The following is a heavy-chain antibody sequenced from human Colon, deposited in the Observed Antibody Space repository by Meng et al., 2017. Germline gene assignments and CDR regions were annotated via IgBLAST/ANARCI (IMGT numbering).Heavy chain of an antibody. CDR1: GSSIRDDQW. Sequence: QVQLQESGPGLGKPSRRLSLTCDGSGSSIRDDQWWSWVRQAPGKGLXWIGEIYHSGRTNYNPSVKSRVSMSVDKSQNHFSLRLSSVTAADTAVYYCTTLYGDSISWGQGTLVTVSS. J-gene: IGHJ4*02. CDR2: IYHSGRT. CDR3: TTLYGDSIS. D-gene: IGHD4-17*01. V-gene: IGHV4-4*02.